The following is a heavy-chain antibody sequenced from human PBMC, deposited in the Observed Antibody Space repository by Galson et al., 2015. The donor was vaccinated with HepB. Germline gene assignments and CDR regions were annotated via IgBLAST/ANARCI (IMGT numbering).Heavy chain of an antibody. CDR1: GYIFSGYY. CDR3: ARDRRGRIALAAPHDPSMDV. CDR2: INPNSGGT. V-gene: IGHV1-2*02. Sequence: VKVSCKASGYIFSGYYIHWVRQAPGQGLEWMGWINPNSGGTNFARKFQGRVTMTRDTSISTAYMELSRLTSDDTAVYYCARDRRGRIALAAPHDPSMDVWCQGTTVTVSS. J-gene: IGHJ6*02. D-gene: IGHD2-8*02.